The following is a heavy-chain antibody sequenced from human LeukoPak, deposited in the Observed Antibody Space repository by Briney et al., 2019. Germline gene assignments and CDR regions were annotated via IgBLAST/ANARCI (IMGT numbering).Heavy chain of an antibody. CDR3: ARSHLEAFDI. CDR2: IYYSGST. D-gene: IGHD1-1*01. J-gene: IGHJ3*02. Sequence: SETLSLTCTVSGGSISSYYWSWIRQPPGKGLEWIGYIYYSGSTNYNPSLKSRVTISVDTSRNQFSLKLSSVTAADTAVYYCARSHLEAFDIWGQGTMVTVSS. V-gene: IGHV4-59*01. CDR1: GGSISSYY.